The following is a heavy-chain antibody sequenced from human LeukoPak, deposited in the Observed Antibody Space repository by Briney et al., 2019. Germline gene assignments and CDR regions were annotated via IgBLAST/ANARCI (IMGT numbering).Heavy chain of an antibody. V-gene: IGHV3-33*06. Sequence: ESGRSLRLSCAASGFTFSSYGMHWVRQAPGKGLEGVAVIWYDGSNKYYADSVKGRFTISRDNSKNTLYLQMNSLRAEDTAVYYCAKSRLWFGELLGEFDYWGQGTTVTVSS. CDR2: IWYDGSNK. CDR1: GFTFSSYG. J-gene: IGHJ4*03. CDR3: AKSRLWFGELLGEFDY. D-gene: IGHD3-10*01.